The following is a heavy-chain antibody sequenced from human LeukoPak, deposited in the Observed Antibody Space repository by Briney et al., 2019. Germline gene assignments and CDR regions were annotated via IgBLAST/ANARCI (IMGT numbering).Heavy chain of an antibody. Sequence: SETLSLTCTVSGGSISSSSYYWGWIRQPPGKGLEWIGSIYYSGSTYYNPSLKSRVTISVDTSKNQFSLKLSSVTAADTAVYYCARLGGQGWYCSGGSCYSASFDYWGQGTLVTVSS. CDR1: GGSISSSSYY. V-gene: IGHV4-39*01. D-gene: IGHD2-15*01. CDR2: IYYSGST. J-gene: IGHJ4*02. CDR3: ARLGGQGWYCSGGSCYSASFDY.